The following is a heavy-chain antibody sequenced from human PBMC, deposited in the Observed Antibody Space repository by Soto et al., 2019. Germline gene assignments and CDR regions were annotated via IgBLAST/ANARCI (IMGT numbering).Heavy chain of an antibody. Sequence: ASLNVSFKGCWYTCTSYFSILFLQSPLQGLELMGVISAYNVNTNYAQNLQGRVTMTTDTSTSTAYMELRSLRSDDTAVYYCASGRLGYDFLRVAKHHYGLDVRGKANTVPVSS. CDR2: ISAYNVNT. V-gene: IGHV1-18*04. D-gene: IGHD3-3*01. J-gene: IGHJ6*04. CDR1: WYTCTSYF. CDR3: ASGRLGYDFLRVAKHHYGLDV.